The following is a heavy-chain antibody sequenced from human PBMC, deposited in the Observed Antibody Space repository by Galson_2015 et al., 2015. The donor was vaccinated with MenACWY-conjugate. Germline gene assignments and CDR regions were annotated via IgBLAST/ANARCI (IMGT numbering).Heavy chain of an antibody. V-gene: IGHV3-23*01. CDR3: AKAAYTSSWYQDAFDY. J-gene: IGHJ4*02. Sequence: SLRLSCAASGFTFSNYVMNWVRQAPEKGLEWVSTITGSGGSTYYADSLKGRFTISRGNSKNTLYLQMNSLRAEDTAVYYCAKAAYTSSWYQDAFDYWGQGTLVIVSS. CDR1: GFTFSNYV. CDR2: ITGSGGST. D-gene: IGHD6-13*01.